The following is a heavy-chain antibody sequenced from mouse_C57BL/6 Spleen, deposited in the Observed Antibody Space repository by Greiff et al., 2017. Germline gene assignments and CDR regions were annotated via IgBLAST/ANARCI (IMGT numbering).Heavy chain of an antibody. CDR2: INPSSGYT. CDR3: ARSGSNYYFDY. CDR1: GYTFTSYT. J-gene: IGHJ2*01. D-gene: IGHD2-5*01. V-gene: IGHV1-4*01. Sequence: QVQLQQSGAELARPGASVKMSCKASGYTFTSYTMHWVKQRPGQGLEWIGYINPSSGYTKYNQKFKDKATLTADKSSSTAYMQLSILTSEDSAVYYCARSGSNYYFDYWGQGTTLTVSS.